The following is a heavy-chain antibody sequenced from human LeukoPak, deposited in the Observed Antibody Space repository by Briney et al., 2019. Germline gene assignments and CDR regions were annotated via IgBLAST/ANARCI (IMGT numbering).Heavy chain of an antibody. Sequence: GASVKVSCKASGGTFSSYTISWVRQAPGQGLEWMGRIIPILGIANYAQKFQGGVTITADKSTSTAYMELSSLRSEDTAVYYCARGGGDFIVVVPAAQGEVWFDPWGQGTLVTVSS. V-gene: IGHV1-69*02. CDR1: GGTFSSYT. CDR2: IIPILGIA. D-gene: IGHD2-2*01. CDR3: ARGGGDFIVVVPAAQGEVWFDP. J-gene: IGHJ5*02.